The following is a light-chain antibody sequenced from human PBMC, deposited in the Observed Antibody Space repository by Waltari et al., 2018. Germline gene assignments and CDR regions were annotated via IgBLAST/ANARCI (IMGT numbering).Light chain of an antibody. CDR3: CSYAGSAIWV. J-gene: IGLJ3*02. V-gene: IGLV2-23*01. Sequence: QSALTQPASVSGSPGQSLTLSCTGTSSDAGRYDILSWYHQHTGKAPKPMIYEDNKRPSEVSNRFSGSKSGNTASLTISGLQAEDEADYYCCSYAGSAIWVFGGGTKLTVL. CDR2: EDN. CDR1: SSDAGRYDI.